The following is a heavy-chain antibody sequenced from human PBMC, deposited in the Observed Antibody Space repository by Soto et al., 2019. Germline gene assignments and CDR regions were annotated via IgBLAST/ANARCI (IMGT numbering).Heavy chain of an antibody. CDR3: ARRMMTTVTTRWFDP. Sequence: QITLKESGPTLVKPTQTLTLTCTFSGFSLSTSGVGVGWIRQPPGKALEWLALIYWDDDKRYSPSLKSRLTITKDPSKNQVVLTMTNMDPVDTATYYCARRMMTTVTTRWFDPWGQGTLSPSPQ. V-gene: IGHV2-5*02. D-gene: IGHD4-17*01. CDR1: GFSLSTSGVG. J-gene: IGHJ5*02. CDR2: IYWDDDK.